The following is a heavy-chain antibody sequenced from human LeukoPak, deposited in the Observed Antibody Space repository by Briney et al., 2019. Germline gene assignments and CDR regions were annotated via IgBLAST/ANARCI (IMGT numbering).Heavy chain of an antibody. D-gene: IGHD3-22*01. J-gene: IGHJ4*02. Sequence: GGSLRLSCAASGFTFSSYWMHWVRQAPGKGLVLVSRINSDGSSTTYADSVKGRLTISRDNAKNTLHLQMNSLRAEDTAVYYCARVGRSDYYDSSGYYHDYYHFDYWGQGTLVTVSS. CDR2: INSDGSST. CDR3: ARVGRSDYYDSSGYYHDYYHFDY. CDR1: GFTFSSYW. V-gene: IGHV3-74*01.